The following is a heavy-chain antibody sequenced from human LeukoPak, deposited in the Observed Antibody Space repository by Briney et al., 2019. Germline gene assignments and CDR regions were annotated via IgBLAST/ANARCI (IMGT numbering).Heavy chain of an antibody. D-gene: IGHD6-19*01. V-gene: IGHV4-34*01. CDR2: INHSGST. CDR3: ARGYSSGWPAFDY. CDR1: GGSFSGYY. J-gene: IGHJ4*02. Sequence: PSETLSLTCAVYGGSFSGYYWSWIRQPPGKGLEWIGEINHSGSTNYNPSLKSRVTISVDTSKNQFSLKLSSVTAADTAVYYCARGYSSGWPAFDYWGQGTLVTVSS.